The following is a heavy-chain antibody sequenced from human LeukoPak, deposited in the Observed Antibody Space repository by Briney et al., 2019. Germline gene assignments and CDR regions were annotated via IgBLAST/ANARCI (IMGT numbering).Heavy chain of an antibody. D-gene: IGHD5-18*01. J-gene: IGHJ5*02. CDR2: ISGSGGST. Sequence: GGSLRLSCAASGFTFSSYAMSWVRQAPGKGLEWVSAISGSGGSTYYADSVKGRFTISRDNSKNTLYLQMNSLRAEDTAVYYCAKGLSGYSYGENWFDPWGQGTLVTVSS. CDR1: GFTFSSYA. V-gene: IGHV3-23*01. CDR3: AKGLSGYSYGENWFDP.